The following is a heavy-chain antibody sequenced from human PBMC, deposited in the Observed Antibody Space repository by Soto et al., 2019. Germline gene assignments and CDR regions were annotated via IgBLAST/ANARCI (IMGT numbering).Heavy chain of an antibody. Sequence: QVQLVESGGGVVQPGRSLRLSCSASGFTLSSYGMHWVRQAPGKGLEWVAAIPYDGSNEYYADSVKGRFTISRDTSKNTLYLQMNGLRAEDTAVYYCAKDPHSTNSLWYFDSWGQGTLVTVSS. J-gene: IGHJ4*02. D-gene: IGHD6-13*01. V-gene: IGHV3-30*18. CDR3: AKDPHSTNSLWYFDS. CDR1: GFTLSSYG. CDR2: IPYDGSNE.